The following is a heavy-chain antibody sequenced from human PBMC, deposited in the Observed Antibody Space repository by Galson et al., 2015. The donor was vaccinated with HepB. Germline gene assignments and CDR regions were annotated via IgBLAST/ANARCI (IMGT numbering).Heavy chain of an antibody. J-gene: IGHJ4*02. V-gene: IGHV3-30-3*01. CDR3: AGHRDSAFVSANYAPLDY. Sequence: SLRLSCAASGFSFKNYAMHWVRQAPGKGLEWVAVISYDGGNKYYADSVKGRFTISRDNSKNALYLQMNSLRAEDTAVYYCAGHRDSAFVSANYAPLDYWGQGTLVTVSS. CDR1: GFSFKNYA. CDR2: ISYDGGNK. D-gene: IGHD4/OR15-4a*01.